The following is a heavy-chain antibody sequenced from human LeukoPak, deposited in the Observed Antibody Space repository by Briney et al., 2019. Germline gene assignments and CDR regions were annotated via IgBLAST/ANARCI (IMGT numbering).Heavy chain of an antibody. J-gene: IGHJ6*02. D-gene: IGHD2-15*01. Sequence: ASVKVSCKASGYTFTDYYMHWVRQAPGQGLEWMGWINPNSGGTNYAQKFQGRVTMTTDTSISTAYMEVSRLRSDDTAVYYCARYRSTVVVVAVLPSDYYYGMDVWGQGTTVTVSS. CDR3: ARYRSTVVVVAVLPSDYYYGMDV. V-gene: IGHV1-2*02. CDR1: GYTFTDYY. CDR2: INPNSGGT.